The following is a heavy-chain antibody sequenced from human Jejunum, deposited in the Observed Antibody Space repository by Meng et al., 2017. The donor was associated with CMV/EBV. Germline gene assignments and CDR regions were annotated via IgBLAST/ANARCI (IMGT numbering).Heavy chain of an antibody. CDR3: ARTQWHVGYFDN. J-gene: IGHJ4*02. Sequence: IRGGSYYWGWLRQPPGKGLEWIGSIHYTGSTNYNPSLKTRVSISEDTSKNELSLTLTSVTAADTAVYYCARTQWHVGYFDNWGQGTLVTVSS. CDR1: IRGGSYY. D-gene: IGHD6-19*01. V-gene: IGHV4-39*07. CDR2: IHYTGST.